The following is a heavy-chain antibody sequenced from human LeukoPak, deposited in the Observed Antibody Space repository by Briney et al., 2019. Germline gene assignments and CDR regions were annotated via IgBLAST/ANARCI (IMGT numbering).Heavy chain of an antibody. D-gene: IGHD3-3*01. Sequence: AGGSLRLSCAASGFIFSGSALHWVRQAFGKGLEWVGRIRSKANSYATTYAASVKGRFTISRDDSKNTAYLQMNSLKTEDTAVYYCGHDFYYMDVWGKGTTVTVSS. J-gene: IGHJ6*03. CDR1: GFIFSGSA. V-gene: IGHV3-73*01. CDR2: IRSKANSYAT. CDR3: GHDFYYMDV.